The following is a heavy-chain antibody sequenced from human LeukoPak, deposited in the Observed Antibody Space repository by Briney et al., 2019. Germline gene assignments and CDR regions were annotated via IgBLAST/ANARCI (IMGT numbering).Heavy chain of an antibody. CDR3: ARIEATMIVAGED. CDR2: IYYTGTI. CDR1: GGSISSSSYY. D-gene: IGHD3-22*01. J-gene: IGHJ4*02. V-gene: IGHV4-39*07. Sequence: PSETLSLTCTVSGGSISSSSYYWGWIRQSPGKGLEWIGSIYYTGTIYYNPSLKSRVTISVDTSKNQFSLKLSSVTAADTAVYYCARIEATMIVAGEDWGQGTLVTVSS.